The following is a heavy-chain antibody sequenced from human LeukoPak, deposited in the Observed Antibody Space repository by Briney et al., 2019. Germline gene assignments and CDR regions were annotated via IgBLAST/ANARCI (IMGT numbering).Heavy chain of an antibody. CDR3: ARDDPRGDGYNYLFDY. V-gene: IGHV1-46*01. CDR1: GYTFTSYY. D-gene: IGHD5-24*01. Sequence: ASVKVSCKASGYTFTSYYMHWVRQAPGQGLEWMGIINPSGGSTSHAQKFQGRVTMTRDMSTSTVYMELSSLRSEDTAVYYCARDDPRGDGYNYLFDYWGQGTLVTVSS. CDR2: INPSGGST. J-gene: IGHJ4*02.